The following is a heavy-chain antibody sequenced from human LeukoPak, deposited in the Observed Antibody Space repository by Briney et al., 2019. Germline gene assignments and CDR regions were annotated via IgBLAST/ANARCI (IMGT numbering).Heavy chain of an antibody. Sequence: GASVKVSCKTSGYTFTSYDINWVRQATGQGLEWRGWMNPNSGNTGYAQKFQGRVTMTRNTSINTAYMELSSLRAEDTAVYYCARGPGHSSGWSTGMPKGWFDPWGQGTLVTVSS. CDR3: ARGPGHSSGWSTGMPKGWFDP. D-gene: IGHD6-19*01. CDR2: MNPNSGNT. J-gene: IGHJ5*02. V-gene: IGHV1-8*01. CDR1: GYTFTSYD.